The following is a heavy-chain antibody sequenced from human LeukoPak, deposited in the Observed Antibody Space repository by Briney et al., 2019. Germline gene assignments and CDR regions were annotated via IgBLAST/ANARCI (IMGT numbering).Heavy chain of an antibody. V-gene: IGHV3-48*03. CDR3: AREAIFDAFDI. D-gene: IGHD2-21*01. CDR2: ISSGGGAT. CDR1: GFTFSSYE. Sequence: GGSLRLSCAASGFTFSSYEMNRVRQAPGKGLEWVSYISSGGGATYYAGSVKGRFTISRDNAKNSLYLQMNSLRAEDTAVYYCAREAIFDAFDIWGQGTVVTVSS. J-gene: IGHJ3*02.